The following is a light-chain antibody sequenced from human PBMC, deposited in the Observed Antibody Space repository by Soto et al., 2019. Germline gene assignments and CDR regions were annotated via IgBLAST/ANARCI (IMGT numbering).Light chain of an antibody. CDR3: QQYNSWPQT. Sequence: VLTQSPVTLSLSPGERATLSCRASQSFRGLLAWYQQKPGQAPRLLIYGASTRATGIPARFSGSGSGTEFTLTISSLQSEDFAIYYCQQYNSWPQTFGQGTKVDIK. CDR1: QSFRGL. V-gene: IGKV3-15*01. CDR2: GAS. J-gene: IGKJ1*01.